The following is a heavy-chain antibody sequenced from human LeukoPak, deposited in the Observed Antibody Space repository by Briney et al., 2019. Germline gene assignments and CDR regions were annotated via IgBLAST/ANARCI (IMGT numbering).Heavy chain of an antibody. CDR2: ISSSGSTI. CDR3: ARDYLSGGGFDY. J-gene: IGHJ4*02. D-gene: IGHD3-10*01. CDR1: GFTFSSYE. Sequence: GGSLRLSCAASGFTFSSYEMNWVRQAPGKGLEWVSYISSSGSTIYYADSVKGRFTISRDNAKNSLYLQMNSLRAEDTAVYYCARDYLSGGGFDYWGQGNLVTVSS. V-gene: IGHV3-48*03.